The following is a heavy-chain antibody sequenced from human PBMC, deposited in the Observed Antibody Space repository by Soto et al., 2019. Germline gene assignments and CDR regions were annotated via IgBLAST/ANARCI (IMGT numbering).Heavy chain of an antibody. J-gene: IGHJ4*02. CDR1: GFPFSSYC. Sequence: GGSLRLSCAASGFPFSSYCMHWVRQAPGKGLEWVAVISYDGSNKYYADSVKGRFTISRDNSKNTLYLQMNSLRAEDTAVYYCAKDLWELPGLLDYWGQGTLVTVSS. V-gene: IGHV3-30*18. CDR2: ISYDGSNK. CDR3: AKDLWELPGLLDY. D-gene: IGHD1-26*01.